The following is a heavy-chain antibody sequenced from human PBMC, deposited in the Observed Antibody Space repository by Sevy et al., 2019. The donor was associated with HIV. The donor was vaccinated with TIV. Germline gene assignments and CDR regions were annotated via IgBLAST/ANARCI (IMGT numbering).Heavy chain of an antibody. D-gene: IGHD5-12*01. CDR3: AKDRLEMATITDPSDY. Sequence: GGSLRLSCAASGFTFSNYVMHWVRQAPGKGLEGVAVISYDASNKYYADSVRGRFTISRDNSKNTLYLQMNSLRDEDTAVYYCAKDRLEMATITDPSDYWGQGILVTVSS. V-gene: IGHV3-30*18. CDR2: ISYDASNK. J-gene: IGHJ4*02. CDR1: GFTFSNYV.